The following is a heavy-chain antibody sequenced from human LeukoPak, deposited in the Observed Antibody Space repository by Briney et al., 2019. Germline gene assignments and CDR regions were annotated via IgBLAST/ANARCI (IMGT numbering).Heavy chain of an antibody. CDR3: ARGVVRYFDY. J-gene: IGHJ4*02. CDR1: GFTFSGYS. D-gene: IGHD3-9*01. Sequence: GGSLRLSCAASGFTFSGYSMNWVRQAPGKGLEWVSSISSSSSYIYYADSVKGRFTISRDNAKDSLYLQMNSLRAEDTAVYYCARGVVRYFDYWGQGALVTVSS. CDR2: ISSSSSYI. V-gene: IGHV3-21*01.